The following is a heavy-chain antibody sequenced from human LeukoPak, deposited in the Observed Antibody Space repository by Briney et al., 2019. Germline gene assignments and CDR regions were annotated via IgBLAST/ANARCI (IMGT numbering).Heavy chain of an antibody. CDR1: GFTFSSYS. J-gene: IGHJ4*02. CDR3: AREPLVRGGSFDY. CDR2: ISSGSSYI. D-gene: IGHD3-10*01. V-gene: IGHV3-21*01. Sequence: GGSLRLSCAASGFTFSSYSMNWVRQAPGKGLEWVSSISSGSSYIYYADSVKGRFTISRDSAKNSLYLQMMSLRAEETAVYYCAREPLVRGGSFDYWGQGTLVTVSS.